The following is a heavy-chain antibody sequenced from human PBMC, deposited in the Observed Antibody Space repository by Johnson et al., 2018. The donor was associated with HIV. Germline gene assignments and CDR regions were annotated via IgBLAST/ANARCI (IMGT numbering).Heavy chain of an antibody. J-gene: IGHJ3*01. V-gene: IGHV3-13*01. Sequence: VQLVESGGGLVQPGGSLRLSCAASGFTFSSYDMHWVRQATGKGLEWVSAIGTAGDTYYPGSVKGRFTISRENAKNLLYLQMKSLIAEDTAVYYCARGLWLTPDVFDVWGQGTMVTVSS. CDR2: IGTAGDT. D-gene: IGHD6-19*01. CDR3: ARGLWLTPDVFDV. CDR1: GFTFSSYD.